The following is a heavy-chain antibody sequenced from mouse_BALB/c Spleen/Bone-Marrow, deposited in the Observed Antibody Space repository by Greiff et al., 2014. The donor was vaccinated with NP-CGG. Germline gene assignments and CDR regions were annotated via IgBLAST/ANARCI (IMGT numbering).Heavy chain of an antibody. CDR2: IWAGGST. J-gene: IGHJ1*01. Sequence: VQVVESGPGLVAPSQSLSITCTVSGFSLTSYGVHWFRQPPGKGLEWQGVIWAGGSTNYNSALMSRLSISKDNSKSQVFLRMNSLQTDDTAMYYCARVYLWYFDVWGAGTTVTVSS. CDR1: GFSLTSYG. V-gene: IGHV2-9*02. D-gene: IGHD2-3*01. CDR3: ARVYLWYFDV.